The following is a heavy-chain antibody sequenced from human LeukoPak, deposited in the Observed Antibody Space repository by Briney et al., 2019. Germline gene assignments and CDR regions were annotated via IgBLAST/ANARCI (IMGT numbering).Heavy chain of an antibody. D-gene: IGHD2-15*01. J-gene: IGHJ6*03. CDR2: IYSGGST. V-gene: IGHV3-53*01. CDR3: ARASRLPPSYYYYYYMDV. Sequence: GGSLRLSCAAAGFTLSSNYMSWVRQAPGKGLEWVSGIYSGGSTSYPDSVRGRFTISRDNSKNTLYLQMNSLRAEDTAVYYCARASRLPPSYYYYYYMDVWGKGTTVTVSS. CDR1: GFTLSSNY.